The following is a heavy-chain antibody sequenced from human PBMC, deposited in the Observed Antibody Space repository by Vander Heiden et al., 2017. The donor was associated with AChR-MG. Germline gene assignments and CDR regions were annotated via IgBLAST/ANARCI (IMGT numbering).Heavy chain of an antibody. J-gene: IGHJ6*03. CDR3: ATQWATVMWGADYYYYMDV. CDR1: GGTFSSYA. Sequence: QVQLVQSGAEVKKPGSSVKVSCKASGGTFSSYAISWVRQAPGQGLEWMGGIIPIFGTANYAQKFQGRVTITADESTSTAYMELSSLRSEDTAVYYCATQWATVMWGADYYYYMDVWGKGTTVTVSS. D-gene: IGHD4-17*01. CDR2: IIPIFGTA. V-gene: IGHV1-69*01.